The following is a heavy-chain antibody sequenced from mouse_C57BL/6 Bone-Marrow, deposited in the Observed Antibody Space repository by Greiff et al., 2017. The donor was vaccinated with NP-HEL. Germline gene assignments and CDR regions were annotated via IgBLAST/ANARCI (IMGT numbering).Heavy chain of an antibody. Sequence: EVQLQQSGAELVRPGASVKLSCTVSGFNIKDDYMHWVKQRPEQGLEWIGWLDPENGDTEYASQFQGKATITADTSSNTAYLQLSSLTSEDTAVYYCTTGGSSPYAMDYWGQGTSVTVSS. V-gene: IGHV14-4*01. J-gene: IGHJ4*01. CDR1: GFNIKDDY. CDR2: LDPENGDT. D-gene: IGHD1-1*01. CDR3: TTGGSSPYAMDY.